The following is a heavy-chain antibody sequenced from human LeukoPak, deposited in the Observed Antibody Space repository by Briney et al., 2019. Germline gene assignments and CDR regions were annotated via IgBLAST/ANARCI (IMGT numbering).Heavy chain of an antibody. D-gene: IGHD2-2*02. CDR2: IYYSGST. CDR3: ARYCSSTNCYKGGFDP. Sequence: PSDTLSLTCTVSGGSISSGGYYWSWIRQHPGKGLEWIGYIYYSGSTYSNPSLKSRVTTSVDTSKNQFSLNLSSVTAADTAVYYCARYCSSTNCYKGGFDPWGQGTLVTVSS. CDR1: GGSISSGGYY. J-gene: IGHJ5*02. V-gene: IGHV4-31*03.